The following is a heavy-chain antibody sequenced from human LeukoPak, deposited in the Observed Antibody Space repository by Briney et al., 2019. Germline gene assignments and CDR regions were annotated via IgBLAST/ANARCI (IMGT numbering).Heavy chain of an antibody. CDR3: VRSWDVDY. D-gene: IGHD1-26*01. Sequence: PGGSLRLSCAASGFTFSSHWMHWVRQAPGKGLVWVSRINTDGSSISYADSVKGRFTTSRDNAKNTVYLQMNSLRAEDTAVYYCVRSWDVDYWGQGTLVTVSS. V-gene: IGHV3-74*01. CDR1: GFTFSSHW. J-gene: IGHJ4*02. CDR2: INTDGSSI.